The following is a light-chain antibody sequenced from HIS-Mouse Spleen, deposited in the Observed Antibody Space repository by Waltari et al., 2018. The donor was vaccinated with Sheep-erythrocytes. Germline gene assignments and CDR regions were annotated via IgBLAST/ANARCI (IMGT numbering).Light chain of an antibody. CDR3: CSYAGSYTYV. CDR2: DVS. V-gene: IGLV2-11*01. Sequence: QSALTQPRSVSGSPGQSVTISCTGTTSHVGGFNYCPWYQQHPGKAPNLTIYDVSKRPSGVPDRFSGSKSGNPASLTISGLQAEDEADYYCCSYAGSYTYVFGTGTKVTVL. CDR1: TSHVGGFNY. J-gene: IGLJ1*01.